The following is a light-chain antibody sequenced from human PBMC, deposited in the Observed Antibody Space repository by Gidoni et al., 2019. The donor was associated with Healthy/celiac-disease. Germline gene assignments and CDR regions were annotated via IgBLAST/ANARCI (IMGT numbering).Light chain of an antibody. V-gene: IGKV2-28*01. J-gene: IGKJ1*01. Sequence: DIVMTQSPLSLPVTPGEPASISCRSSQSLLHSNGYNYLDWYLQKPGQSPQLLIYLGSNRASGVPDRFSGSVSGTDFTLKISRVEAEDVGVYYCMQALQTPRTFXXXTKVEIK. CDR3: MQALQTPRT. CDR1: QSLLHSNGYNY. CDR2: LGS.